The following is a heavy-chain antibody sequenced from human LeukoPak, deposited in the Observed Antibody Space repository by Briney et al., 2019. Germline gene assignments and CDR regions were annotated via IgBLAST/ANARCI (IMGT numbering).Heavy chain of an antibody. CDR3: AGGRNDNGGMFFDS. CDR1: GGSIRSYY. D-gene: IGHD4-23*01. Sequence: PSETLSLTCTVSGGSIRSYYWSWIRQAPGKGLEWIGFISYSGYTSYSPSLKSRVAISVDPSKSQFSLRLSSMTAADTAIYYCAGGRNDNGGMFFDSWAQGTLVTVSS. J-gene: IGHJ4*02. CDR2: ISYSGYT. V-gene: IGHV4-59*01.